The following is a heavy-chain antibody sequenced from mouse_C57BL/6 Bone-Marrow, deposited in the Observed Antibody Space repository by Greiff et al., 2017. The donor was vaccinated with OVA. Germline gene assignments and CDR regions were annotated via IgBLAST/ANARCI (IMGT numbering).Heavy chain of an antibody. J-gene: IGHJ4*01. CDR1: GFTFSSYA. D-gene: IGHD1-1*01. Sequence: EVKLMESGGGLVKPGGSLKLSCAASGFTFSSYAMSWVRQTPEKRLEWVATISAGGSYTYYPDNVKGRFTISRDNAKNNLYLQMSHLKSEDTAMYYCARGEVLRDYYAMDYWGQGTSVTVSS. V-gene: IGHV5-4*03. CDR2: ISAGGSYT. CDR3: ARGEVLRDYYAMDY.